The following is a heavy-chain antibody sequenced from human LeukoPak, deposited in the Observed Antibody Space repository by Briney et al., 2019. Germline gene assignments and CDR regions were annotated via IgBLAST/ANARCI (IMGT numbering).Heavy chain of an antibody. CDR1: GGSISSYY. D-gene: IGHD3-22*01. CDR3: ARDQYYYDSSGYRQFDY. Sequence: SETLSLTCTFSGGSISSYYWSWIRQPAGKGLGWIGRIHTSGGTNYNPSLKSRVTMSVDTSKNQFSLKLSSVTAADTAVYYCARDQYYYDSSGYRQFDYWGQGTLVTVSS. J-gene: IGHJ4*02. CDR2: IHTSGGT. V-gene: IGHV4-4*07.